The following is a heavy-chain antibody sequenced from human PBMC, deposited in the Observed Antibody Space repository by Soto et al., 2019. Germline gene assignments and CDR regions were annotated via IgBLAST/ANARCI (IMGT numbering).Heavy chain of an antibody. CDR3: ARERYQVISDGMDV. J-gene: IGHJ6*02. CDR2: INPQTGGT. CDR1: GYTFTGYY. D-gene: IGHD2-2*01. V-gene: IGHV1-2*02. Sequence: ASVKVSCKASGYTFTGYYIHWVRETPGQGLEWMGWINPQTGGTSYAQKFQGRVTLSRDTSINTAYLELSRLRFDDAAVYFCARERYQVISDGMDVWGQGTTVTVSS.